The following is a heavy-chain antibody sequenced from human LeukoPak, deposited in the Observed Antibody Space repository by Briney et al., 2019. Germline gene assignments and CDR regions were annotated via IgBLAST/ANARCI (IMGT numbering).Heavy chain of an antibody. J-gene: IGHJ6*03. Sequence: GGSLRLSCAASGFTFSNAWMSWVRQAPGKGLEWVGRIKSKTDGGTTDYAAPVKGRFTISRDDSKNTLYLQMNSLKTEDTAVYYCTTAEGIITIFGVVIIRENNYMDVWGKGTTVTVSS. V-gene: IGHV3-15*01. D-gene: IGHD3-3*01. CDR2: IKSKTDGGTT. CDR3: TTAEGIITIFGVVIIRENNYMDV. CDR1: GFTFSNAW.